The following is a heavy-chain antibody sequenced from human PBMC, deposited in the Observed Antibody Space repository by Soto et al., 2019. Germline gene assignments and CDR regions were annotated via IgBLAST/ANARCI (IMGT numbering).Heavy chain of an antibody. V-gene: IGHV4-59*08. Sequence: SETLSLTCTVSGGSISSYYWSWIRQPPGKGLEWIGYIHYSGSTNYNPSLKSRVTISVDTSKNQFSLKLSSVTAADTAVYYCAFGGRLHLGELSLWGQGTLVTISS. J-gene: IGHJ4*02. CDR2: IHYSGST. CDR1: GGSISSYY. CDR3: AFGGRLHLGELSL. D-gene: IGHD3-16*02.